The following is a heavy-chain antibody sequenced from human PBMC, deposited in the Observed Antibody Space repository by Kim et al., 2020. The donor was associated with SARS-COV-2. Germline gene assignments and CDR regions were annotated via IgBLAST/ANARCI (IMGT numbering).Heavy chain of an antibody. CDR3: ARGNYYGSGSPPFDY. Sequence: PKCQGRGTITRETSASTAYMGLSSLRSEDTAVYYCARGNYYGSGSPPFDYWGQGTLVTVSS. J-gene: IGHJ4*02. V-gene: IGHV1-3*01. D-gene: IGHD3-10*01.